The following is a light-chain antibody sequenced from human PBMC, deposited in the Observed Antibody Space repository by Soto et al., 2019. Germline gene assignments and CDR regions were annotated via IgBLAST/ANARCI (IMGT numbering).Light chain of an antibody. V-gene: IGLV2-14*01. Sequence: QSVLTQPASVSGSPGQSITISCTGTSSDVGGYNYVSWYQQHPGKAPKLMIYEVSNRPSGVSNRFSGSKSGNTASLTISGLQAEDEADYYCSSYTSSTTLVFGTVKKVTV. CDR2: EVS. J-gene: IGLJ1*01. CDR3: SSYTSSTTLV. CDR1: SSDVGGYNY.